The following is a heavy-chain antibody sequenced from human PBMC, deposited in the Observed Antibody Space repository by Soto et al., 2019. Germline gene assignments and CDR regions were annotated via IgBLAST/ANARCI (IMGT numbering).Heavy chain of an antibody. D-gene: IGHD6-13*01. J-gene: IGHJ5*02. CDR1: GFSLSTSGVG. CDR2: IYWDDDK. CDR3: AHGADILRVTGVGYSSSWPRFDP. Sequence: QITLKESGPTLVKPTQTLTLTCTFSGFSLSTSGVGVGWIRQPPGKALEWLALIYWDDDKRYSPSLKSRLTITKDTAKKQVVLTMTNMDPVDTATYYCAHGADILRVTGVGYSSSWPRFDPWGQGTLVTVSS. V-gene: IGHV2-5*02.